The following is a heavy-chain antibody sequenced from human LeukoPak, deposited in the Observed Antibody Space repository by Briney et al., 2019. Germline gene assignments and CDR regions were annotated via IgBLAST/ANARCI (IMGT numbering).Heavy chain of an antibody. CDR3: AKESGKFDY. J-gene: IGHJ4*02. CDR1: GLPIADFA. Sequence: LRLSCVASGLPIADFAMHWVRQAPGKGLEWVSLISGDGVSTFYADSVKGRFSISRDNSKNSLYLEMNSLRTEDAAMYYCAKESGKFDYWGQGTLVAVSS. V-gene: IGHV3-43*02. CDR2: ISGDGVST.